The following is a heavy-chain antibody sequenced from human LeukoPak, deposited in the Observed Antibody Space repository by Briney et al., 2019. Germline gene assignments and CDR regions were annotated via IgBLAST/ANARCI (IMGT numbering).Heavy chain of an antibody. CDR3: AKXXVERGYSYGPHYFDY. CDR2: ISGSGGST. CDR1: GFTFSSYA. D-gene: IGHD5-18*01. Sequence: GGSLRLSCAASGFTFSSYAMSWVRQAPGKGLEWVSAISGSGGSTYYADSVKGRFTISRDNSKNTLYLQMNSLRDEDTAVYYCAKXXVERGYSYGPHYFDYWGQGTLVTVSS. V-gene: IGHV3-23*01. J-gene: IGHJ4*02.